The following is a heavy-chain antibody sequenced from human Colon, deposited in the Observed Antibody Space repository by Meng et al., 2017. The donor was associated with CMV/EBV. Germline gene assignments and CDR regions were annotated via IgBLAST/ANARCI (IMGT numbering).Heavy chain of an antibody. D-gene: IGHD4-17*01. CDR1: GFTFDDYT. J-gene: IGHJ4*02. Sequence: GESLKISCAASGFTFDDYTMNWVRHAPGKGLEWVALVNWDGGSTRYADSVRGRFTISRDNSNNLLVLQLNSLRSDDSALYYCAKGTAATTVPDFDSWGQGTLVTVSS. CDR2: VNWDGGST. V-gene: IGHV3-43*01. CDR3: AKGTAATTVPDFDS.